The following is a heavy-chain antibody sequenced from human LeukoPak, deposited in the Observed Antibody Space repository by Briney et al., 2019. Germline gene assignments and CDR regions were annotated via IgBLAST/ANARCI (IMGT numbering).Heavy chain of an antibody. D-gene: IGHD3-10*01. V-gene: IGHV3-23*01. CDR3: AKDILTYYYGSSGYYFDT. CDR2: ITGDGDYT. CDR1: GFTFSSFA. J-gene: IGHJ4*02. Sequence: GGSLRLSCSASGFTFSSFAMSWVRQAPGKGLEWFSAITGDGDYTYSADSVTGRFTISRDNSKNALFLQMHSLRAEDTAVYYCAKDILTYYYGSSGYYFDTWGQGTLVTVSS.